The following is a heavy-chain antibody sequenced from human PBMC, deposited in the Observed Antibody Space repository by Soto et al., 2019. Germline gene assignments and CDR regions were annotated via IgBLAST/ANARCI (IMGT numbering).Heavy chain of an antibody. CDR2: INAGNGNT. V-gene: IGHV1-3*01. CDR3: ARAEPYYYDSSPDFDY. J-gene: IGHJ4*02. D-gene: IGHD3-22*01. Sequence: ASVKVSCKASGYTFTSYAMHWVRQAPGQRREWMGWINAGNGNTKYSQKFQGRVTITRDTSASTAYMELSSLRSEDTAVYYCARAEPYYYDSSPDFDYWGQGTLVTVSS. CDR1: GYTFTSYA.